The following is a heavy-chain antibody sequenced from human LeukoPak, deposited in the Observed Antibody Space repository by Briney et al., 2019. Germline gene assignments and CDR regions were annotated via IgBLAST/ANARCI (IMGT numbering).Heavy chain of an antibody. CDR1: GFTFSSYW. J-gene: IGHJ4*02. D-gene: IGHD4-11*01. CDR3: ARDLRSNYDYFDY. CDR2: IKQDGSEK. V-gene: IGHV3-7*01. Sequence: PGGSLRLSCAASGFTFSSYWMSWVRQAPGKGLEWVANIKQDGSEKYYVDSVKGRFTISRDNAKNSLYLQMNSLRAEDTAVYYCARDLRSNYDYFDYWGQGTLVTVSS.